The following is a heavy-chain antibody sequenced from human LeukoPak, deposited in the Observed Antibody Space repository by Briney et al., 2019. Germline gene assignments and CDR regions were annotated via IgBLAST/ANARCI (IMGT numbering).Heavy chain of an antibody. J-gene: IGHJ6*03. V-gene: IGHV1-3*01. D-gene: IGHD2-15*01. CDR3: ARGRGTSGSNRDFYYYYYMDV. CDR2: MNAGNGNT. Sequence: ASVKVSCKASGYIFTDYAIHWLRQAPGQRPEWMGWMNAGNGNTKYSQTFQGRVTLIRDTSAATAYMELSSLTHDDLAVYYCARGRGTSGSNRDFYYYYYMDVWGKGTTVTVSS. CDR1: GYIFTDYA.